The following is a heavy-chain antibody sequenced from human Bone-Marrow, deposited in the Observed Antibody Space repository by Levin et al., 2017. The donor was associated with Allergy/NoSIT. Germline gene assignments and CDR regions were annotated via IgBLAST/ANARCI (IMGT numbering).Heavy chain of an antibody. Sequence: ASVKVSCRTSGDPFTGYYIHWVRQAPGQGLEWMGWINPNSGVTKYAQKFQGRITMTRDTSISTAYLELSSLRSDDTAVFYCVRGFDNTAYPVAHAEYFQHWGQGTLVSVSS. CDR1: GDPFTGYY. J-gene: IGHJ1*01. CDR3: VRGFDNTAYPVAHAEYFQH. CDR2: INPNSGVT. D-gene: IGHD3-22*01. V-gene: IGHV1-2*02.